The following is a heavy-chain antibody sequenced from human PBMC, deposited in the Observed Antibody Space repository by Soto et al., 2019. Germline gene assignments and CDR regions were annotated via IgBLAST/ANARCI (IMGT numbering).Heavy chain of an antibody. CDR3: ASTSSYSRSWYFDY. Sequence: VCCEASGGTFSSYTIRWARQAPGQGLEWMGRIIPILCIANSAQKFQGRVTITADKSTSTAYMELSSLRSEDTAVYYCASTSSYSRSWYFDYWGQGTLVTVSS. D-gene: IGHD6-13*01. CDR1: GGTFSSYT. V-gene: IGHV1-69*02. J-gene: IGHJ4*02. CDR2: IIPILCIA.